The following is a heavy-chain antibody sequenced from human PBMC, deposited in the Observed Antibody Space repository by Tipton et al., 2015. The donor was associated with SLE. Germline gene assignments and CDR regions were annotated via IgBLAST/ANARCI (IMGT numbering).Heavy chain of an antibody. CDR2: INSDGSST. V-gene: IGHV3-74*01. CDR1: GFTFRSYV. J-gene: IGHJ6*02. CDR3: ASLLWFRVYYYGMDV. D-gene: IGHD3-10*01. Sequence: SLRLSCAASGFTFRSYVMTWVRQAPGKGLEWVSRINSDGSSTSYADSVKGRFTISRDNAKNTLYLQMNSLRAEDTAVYYCASLLWFRVYYYGMDVWGQGTTVTVSS.